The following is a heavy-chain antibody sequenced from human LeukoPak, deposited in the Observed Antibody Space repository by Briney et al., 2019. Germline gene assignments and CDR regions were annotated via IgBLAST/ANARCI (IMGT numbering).Heavy chain of an antibody. V-gene: IGHV3-23*01. Sequence: GGSLRLSCAASGFTFSSYGMSWVRQAPGKGLEWVSAISGSGGSTYYADSVKGRFTISRDNSKNTLYLQMNSLRAEDTAVYYCAKATLGGWLQLSYYYDMEVQGKGTTVTIS. CDR1: GFTFSSYG. CDR2: ISGSGGST. J-gene: IGHJ6*03. CDR3: AKATLGGWLQLSYYYDMEV. D-gene: IGHD5-24*01.